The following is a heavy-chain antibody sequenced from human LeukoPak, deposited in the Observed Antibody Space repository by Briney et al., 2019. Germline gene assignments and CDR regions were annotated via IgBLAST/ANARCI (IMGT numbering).Heavy chain of an antibody. CDR3: GRWGNGYNYDY. Sequence: GGSLRLSCAASGFTFSSYAIHWVRQAPGKGLERVAYISYDGTNKYYADSVKGRFTISRDSSKNTLFLQMNSLRPEDTAIYYCGRWGNGYNYDYWGQGTLVTVSS. D-gene: IGHD5-24*01. CDR1: GFTFSSYA. CDR2: ISYDGTNK. V-gene: IGHV3-30*04. J-gene: IGHJ4*02.